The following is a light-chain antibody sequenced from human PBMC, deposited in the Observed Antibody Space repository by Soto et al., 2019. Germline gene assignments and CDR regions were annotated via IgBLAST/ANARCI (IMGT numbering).Light chain of an antibody. J-gene: IGLJ2*01. Sequence: QSALTQPASVSGSPGQSITISCTGTSSDVGGYNYVSWYQQHPDKAPKLIIYDVSNRPSGVSNRFSGSKSGNTASLTISGLQAEDEADYYFSSYTGSTTGVVFGGATKLTVL. CDR2: DVS. V-gene: IGLV2-14*03. CDR3: SSYTGSTTGVV. CDR1: SSDVGGYNY.